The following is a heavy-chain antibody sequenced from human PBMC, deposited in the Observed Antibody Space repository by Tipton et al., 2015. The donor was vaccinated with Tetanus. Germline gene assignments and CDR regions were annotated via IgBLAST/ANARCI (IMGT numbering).Heavy chain of an antibody. V-gene: IGHV2-70*04. CDR3: ARMYCSSTSCNFDY. D-gene: IGHD2-2*01. J-gene: IGHJ4*02. CDR1: GFSLSTSGMR. CDR2: IDWDDDK. Sequence: LVKPTQTLTLTCTFSGFSLSTSGMRVSWIRQPPGKALEWLARIDWDDDKFYSTSLKTRLTISKDTSKNQVVLTMTNMDPVDTATYYCARMYCSSTSCNFDYWGQGTLVPVSS.